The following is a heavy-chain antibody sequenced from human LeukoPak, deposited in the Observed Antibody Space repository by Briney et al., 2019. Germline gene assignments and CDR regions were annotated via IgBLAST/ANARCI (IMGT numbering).Heavy chain of an antibody. V-gene: IGHV1-69*04. CDR3: ARGELTDFIVVPAATHYYYYGMDV. D-gene: IGHD2-2*01. CDR2: IVPILGIA. J-gene: IGHJ6*02. Sequence: ASVKVSCKASGGTLSSYAISWLRQAPGQGLEWMGRIVPILGIANYAQKFQGRVTITADKSTSTAYMELSSLRSEDTAVYYCARGELTDFIVVPAATHYYYYGMDVWGRGTTVTVSS. CDR1: GGTLSSYA.